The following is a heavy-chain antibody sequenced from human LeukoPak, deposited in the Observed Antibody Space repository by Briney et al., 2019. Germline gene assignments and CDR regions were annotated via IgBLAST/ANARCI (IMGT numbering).Heavy chain of an antibody. CDR1: GGSISSSSYY. CDR3: ARQTFGALYFDS. Sequence: PSETLSLTCTVSGGSISSSSYYWGWIRQPPGKGLEWIGRITNSGSTNYNPSLKSRVTVSADTSKNQFSLKLSSVTAADTAVYYCARQTFGALYFDSWGQGTLVTVSS. D-gene: IGHD3-10*01. CDR2: ITNSGST. V-gene: IGHV4-61*05. J-gene: IGHJ4*02.